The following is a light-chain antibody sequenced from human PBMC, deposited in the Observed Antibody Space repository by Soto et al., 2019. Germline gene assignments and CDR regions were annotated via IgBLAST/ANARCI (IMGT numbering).Light chain of an antibody. J-gene: IGLJ1*01. CDR2: DVT. CDR1: SSDVDDYNY. CDR3: SSYAGSSNV. V-gene: IGLV2-11*01. Sequence: QSALTQPRSVSGSPGQSVTISCTGTSSDVDDYNYVSWYQQHPDTAPKLMIYDVTKRPSGVPDRFSGSKSGNTASLTVSGLQAEDEADYYCSSYAGSSNVFGTGTKLTVL.